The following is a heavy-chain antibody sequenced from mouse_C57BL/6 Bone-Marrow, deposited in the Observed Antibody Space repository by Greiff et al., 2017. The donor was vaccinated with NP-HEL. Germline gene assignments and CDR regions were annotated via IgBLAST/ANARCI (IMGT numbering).Heavy chain of an antibody. J-gene: IGHJ3*01. CDR2: IYPGDGDT. CDR1: GYEFSNYW. V-gene: IGHV1-80*01. Sequence: VQLQASGAELVKPGASVKISCKASGYEFSNYWMNWVKQRPGKGLEWIGQIYPGDGDTNYNGNFKDKATLTADKSSSTAYMQLSRLTSEDSAVYFCARGAYWGQGTLVTVSA. CDR3: ARGAY.